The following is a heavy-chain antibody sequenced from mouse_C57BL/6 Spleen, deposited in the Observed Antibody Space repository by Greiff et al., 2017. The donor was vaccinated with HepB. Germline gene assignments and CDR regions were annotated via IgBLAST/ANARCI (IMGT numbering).Heavy chain of an antibody. Sequence: EVKLVESGGDLVKPGGSLKLSCAASGFTFSSYGMSWVRQTPDKRLEWVATISSGGSYTYYPDSVKGRFTISRDNAKNTLYLQMSSLKSEDTAMYYCASYGSTHYYAMDYWGQGTSVTVSS. J-gene: IGHJ4*01. CDR1: GFTFSSYG. CDR3: ASYGSTHYYAMDY. CDR2: ISSGGSYT. D-gene: IGHD1-1*01. V-gene: IGHV5-6*01.